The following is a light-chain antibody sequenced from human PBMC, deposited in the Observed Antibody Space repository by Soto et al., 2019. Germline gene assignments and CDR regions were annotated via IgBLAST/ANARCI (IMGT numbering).Light chain of an antibody. CDR2: DAY. V-gene: IGKV3-11*01. CDR3: QQRHMWPIT. CDR1: QSFRGL. J-gene: IGKJ5*01. Sequence: EVVLTQSPVTLSLSPGERATLSCRASQSFRGLLAWYQKKAGQDPRLLIYDAYNRATGIPPRFSGSGSGTDFNLTISSLETEDSAVYYCQQRHMWPITVGQGTRLEIK.